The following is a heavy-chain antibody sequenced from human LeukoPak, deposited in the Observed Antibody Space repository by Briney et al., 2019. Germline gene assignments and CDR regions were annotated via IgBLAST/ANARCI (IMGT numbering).Heavy chain of an antibody. Sequence: SETLSLTCTVSGGSISSYYWSWIRQPVGKGLEWIGRIYTSGSTNYSPSLKSRVTMSVDTSKNQFSLKLSSVTAADTAVYYCAGLRPYYFDYWGQGTLVTVSS. V-gene: IGHV4-4*07. CDR2: IYTSGST. CDR1: GGSISSYY. J-gene: IGHJ4*02. CDR3: AGLRPYYFDY.